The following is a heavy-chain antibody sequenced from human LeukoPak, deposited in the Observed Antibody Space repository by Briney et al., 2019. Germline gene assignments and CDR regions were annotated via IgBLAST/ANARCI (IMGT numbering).Heavy chain of an antibody. J-gene: IGHJ4*02. V-gene: IGHV3-7*01. CDR1: GFTFSTSW. CDR2: IDKHGSGK. Sequence: PGGSLRLSCVASGFTFSTSWVTWVRQAPGKGLERVANIDKHGSGKYYVDSVKGRFAISRDYASNSVFLQMDSLRAEDTSVYYCARDAGWGYYDLWGQGTPVTVSS. D-gene: IGHD1-26*01. CDR3: ARDAGWGYYDL.